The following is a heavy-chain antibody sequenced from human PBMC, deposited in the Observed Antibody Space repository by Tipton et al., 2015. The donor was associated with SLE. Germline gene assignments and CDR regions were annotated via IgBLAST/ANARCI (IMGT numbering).Heavy chain of an antibody. V-gene: IGHV3-74*01. D-gene: IGHD3-16*02. CDR2: INRDGITT. J-gene: IGHJ4*02. CDR3: ASRYTDLGDS. CDR1: GFTFSSYW. Sequence: LRLSCAASGFTFSSYWMHWVRQVPGKGPVWVSRINRDGITTTYADAVKGRFTISRDNAKNTVYLQMSSLRAEDTAVYYGASRYTDLGDSWGQGTLFTVS.